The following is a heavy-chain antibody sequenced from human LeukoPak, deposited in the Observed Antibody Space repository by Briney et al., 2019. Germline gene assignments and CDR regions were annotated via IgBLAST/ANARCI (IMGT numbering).Heavy chain of an antibody. CDR1: GFTFSSSG. J-gene: IGHJ4*02. D-gene: IGHD1-26*01. Sequence: GGSLRLSCAASGFTFSSSGMHWVRQAPGKGLEWVAFIRYDGSNKYYADSVKGRFTISRDNSKNTLYLQMNSLRAEDTAVYYCARRGGKWEPSEIDYWGQGTLVTVSS. CDR2: IRYDGSNK. CDR3: ARRGGKWEPSEIDY. V-gene: IGHV3-30*02.